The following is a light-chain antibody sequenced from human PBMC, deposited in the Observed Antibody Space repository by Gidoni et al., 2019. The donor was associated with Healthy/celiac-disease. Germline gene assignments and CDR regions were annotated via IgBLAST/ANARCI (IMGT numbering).Light chain of an antibody. CDR1: QGISNY. CDR3: QKYNSAPLDT. CDR2: AAS. Sequence: DIQMTQSPSSLSASVGDRVTIPCRASQGISNYLAWYQQKPGKVPKLLIYAASTLQSGVPSRFSGSGSGTDFTLTISSLQPEDVATYYCQKYNSAPLDTFGPGTKVDIK. J-gene: IGKJ3*01. V-gene: IGKV1-27*01.